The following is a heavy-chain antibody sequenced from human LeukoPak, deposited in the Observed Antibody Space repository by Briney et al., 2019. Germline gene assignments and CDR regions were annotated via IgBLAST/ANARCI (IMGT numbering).Heavy chain of an antibody. CDR3: ARPTSYGEPFDY. Sequence: GESLKISCKASGYRFTTDYIGWVRQMPGKGLEWMGIIYPDDSETNYSPSFQGQVSMSVDKSITTAYLQWSSLKASDTAIYYCARPTSYGEPFDYWGQGTLVTVSS. J-gene: IGHJ4*02. V-gene: IGHV5-51*01. D-gene: IGHD5-18*01. CDR1: GYRFTTDY. CDR2: IYPDDSET.